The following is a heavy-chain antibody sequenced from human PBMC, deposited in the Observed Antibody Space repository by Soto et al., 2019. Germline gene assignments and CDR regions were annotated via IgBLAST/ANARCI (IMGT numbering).Heavy chain of an antibody. CDR3: ARGRQRVGASDYYFDY. V-gene: IGHV4-34*01. J-gene: IGHJ4*02. Sequence: SETLSLTCAVYGGSFSGYYWSWIRQPPGKGLEWIGEINHSGSTNYNPSLKSRVTISVDTSKNQFSLKLSSVTAADTAVYYCARGRQRVGASDYYFDYWGQGTLVTVSS. D-gene: IGHD1-26*01. CDR2: INHSGST. CDR1: GGSFSGYY.